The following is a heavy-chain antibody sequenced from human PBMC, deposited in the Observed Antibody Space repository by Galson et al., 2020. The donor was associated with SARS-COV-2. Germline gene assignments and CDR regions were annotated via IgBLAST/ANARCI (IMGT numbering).Heavy chain of an antibody. D-gene: IGHD3-16*01. CDR1: GFTLSSYA. CDR2: ISGSDGTT. Sequence: GGSLRLSCAASGFTLSSYAMNCVSPAPGKGLEWVSVISGSDGTTYYADSVKGRFTISRDNFKNTLHLQMDSLRVEDTAVYYCAQGDGALDYRGQGTLVTVSS. V-gene: IGHV3-23*01. CDR3: AQGDGALDY. J-gene: IGHJ4*02.